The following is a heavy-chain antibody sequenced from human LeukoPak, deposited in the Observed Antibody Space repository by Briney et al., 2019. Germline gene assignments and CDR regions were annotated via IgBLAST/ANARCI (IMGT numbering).Heavy chain of an antibody. Sequence: SETLSLTCTVSGGSISSGGYYWSWIRQHPGKGLEWIGYIYYSGSTYYNPSLKSRVTISVDTSKNQFSLKLSSVTAADTAVYYCARVQRITMIVEVSNAFDIWGQGTMVTVSS. CDR1: GGSISSGGYY. CDR2: IYYSGST. D-gene: IGHD3-22*01. V-gene: IGHV4-31*03. CDR3: ARVQRITMIVEVSNAFDI. J-gene: IGHJ3*02.